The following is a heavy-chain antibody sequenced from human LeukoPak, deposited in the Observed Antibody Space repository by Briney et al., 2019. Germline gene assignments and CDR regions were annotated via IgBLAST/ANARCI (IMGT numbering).Heavy chain of an antibody. CDR3: ARSIVVVPAVLFDP. Sequence: ASVKVSCKASGCTFTGYYMHWVRQAPGQGLEWMGWINPNSSGTNYAQKFQGRVTMTRDTSISTAYMELSRLRSDDTAVYYCARSIVVVPAVLFDPWGQGTLVTVSS. CDR2: INPNSSGT. D-gene: IGHD2-2*01. CDR1: GCTFTGYY. V-gene: IGHV1-2*02. J-gene: IGHJ5*02.